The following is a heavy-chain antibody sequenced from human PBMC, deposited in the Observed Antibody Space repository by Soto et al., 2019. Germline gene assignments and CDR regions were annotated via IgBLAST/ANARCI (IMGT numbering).Heavy chain of an antibody. CDR1: GFTFSRYE. J-gene: IGHJ4*02. CDR3: ARVYCSTTTCHVQAFDS. D-gene: IGHD2-2*01. Sequence: PGGSLRLSCAASGFTFSRYEMNWVRQAPGKTLEWVSYISSAGDSSYYADSVKSRFTISRDNAKNSLYLQMNSLRVEDTAVYYCARVYCSTTTCHVQAFDSWGQGTLVTVSS. CDR2: ISSAGDSS. V-gene: IGHV3-48*03.